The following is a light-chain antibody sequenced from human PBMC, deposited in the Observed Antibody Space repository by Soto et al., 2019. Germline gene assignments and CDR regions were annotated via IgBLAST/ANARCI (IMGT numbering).Light chain of an antibody. Sequence: EIVMTQSPVTLSLSPGERATLSCRASQSFRGLLAWYQQKPGQAPRLLIYDASSRVRGIPDRFSGSGSGTDFTLTISSLEPEDFAVYYCHQYGSSPPWTFGQGTKVDIK. CDR2: DAS. CDR1: QSFRGL. CDR3: HQYGSSPPWT. J-gene: IGKJ1*01. V-gene: IGKV3-20*01.